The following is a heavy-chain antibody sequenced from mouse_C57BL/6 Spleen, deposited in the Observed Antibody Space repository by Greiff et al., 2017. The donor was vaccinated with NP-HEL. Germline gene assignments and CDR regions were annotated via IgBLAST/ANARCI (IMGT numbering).Heavy chain of an antibody. CDR3: ARNYGNYRYAMDY. V-gene: IGHV1-50*01. D-gene: IGHD2-1*01. CDR2: IDPSDSYT. J-gene: IGHJ4*01. Sequence: VQLQQPGAELVKPGASVKLSCKASGYTFTSYWMQWVKQRPGQGLEWIGEIDPSDSYTNYNQKFKGKATLTVDTSSSTAYMQLSSLTSEDSAVYYCARNYGNYRYAMDYWGQGTSVTVSS. CDR1: GYTFTSYW.